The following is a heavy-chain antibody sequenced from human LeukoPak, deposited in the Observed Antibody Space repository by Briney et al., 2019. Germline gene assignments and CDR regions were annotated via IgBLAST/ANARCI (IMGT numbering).Heavy chain of an antibody. D-gene: IGHD3-22*01. CDR2: MDPNSGNT. J-gene: IGHJ6*02. V-gene: IGHV1-8*01. CDR1: GYSFSSYD. Sequence: ASVKVSCKASGYSFSSYDINWVRQATGQGLEWMGWMDPNSGNTGYAQKFQGRVTMTRNTSIRTAYMELSSLRSEDTAVYYCARTYYYDSADFRILYGMDVWGQGTTVTVSS. CDR3: ARTYYYDSADFRILYGMDV.